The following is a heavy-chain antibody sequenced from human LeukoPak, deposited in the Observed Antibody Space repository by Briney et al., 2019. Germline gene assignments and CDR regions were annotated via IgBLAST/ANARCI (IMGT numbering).Heavy chain of an antibody. J-gene: IGHJ5*02. CDR2: INAGNGNT. D-gene: IGHD3-10*01. CDR3: ARDYYGSGSYYLNWFDP. Sequence: ASVKVSCKASGYTFTSYAMHWVRQAPGQRLEWMGWINAGNGNTKYSQKFQGRVTITRDTSASTAYMELSSLRSEDTAVYYCARDYYGSGSYYLNWFDPWGQGTLVTVSS. V-gene: IGHV1-3*01. CDR1: GYTFTSYA.